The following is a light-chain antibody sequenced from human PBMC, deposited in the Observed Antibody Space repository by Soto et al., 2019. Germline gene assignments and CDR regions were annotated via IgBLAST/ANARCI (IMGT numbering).Light chain of an antibody. Sequence: IQMTQSPSTLSASVGDRVTFTCRASQTISTWLAWYQQKPGEAPKLLIYKASTLEVGVPSRFSASGSGTEFTLTINTLQPADFATYYCQQSYNAPYTFGQGTMLEIK. CDR1: QTISTW. J-gene: IGKJ2*01. V-gene: IGKV1-5*03. CDR2: KAS. CDR3: QQSYNAPYT.